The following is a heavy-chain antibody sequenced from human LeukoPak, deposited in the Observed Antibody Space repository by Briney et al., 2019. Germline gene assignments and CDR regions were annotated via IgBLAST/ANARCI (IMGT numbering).Heavy chain of an antibody. D-gene: IGHD3-10*01. CDR3: ATLITMVRGVIVPFDY. V-gene: IGHV1-18*01. CDR1: GYTFNSYG. J-gene: IGHJ4*02. Sequence: ASVKVSCKASGYTFNSYGINWVRQAPGQGLEWMGWISAYNGHTNYAQQLQGRLTMTTDTSASTAYMELRSLRSDDTAVYYCATLITMVRGVIVPFDYWGQGTLVTVSS. CDR2: ISAYNGHT.